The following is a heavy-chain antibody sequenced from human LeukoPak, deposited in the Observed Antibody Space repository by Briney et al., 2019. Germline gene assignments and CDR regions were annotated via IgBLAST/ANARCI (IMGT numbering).Heavy chain of an antibody. CDR3: ARDTVAPYYYGSGPFDY. CDR2: IYHSGST. V-gene: IGHV4-4*02. CDR1: GGSISSSNW. D-gene: IGHD3-10*01. Sequence: PSETLSLTCAVSGGSISSSNWWSWIRQPPGKGLEWIGEIYHSGSTYYNPSLKSRVTISVDTSKNQFSLKLSSVTAADTAVYYCARDTVAPYYYGSGPFDYWGQGTLVTVSS. J-gene: IGHJ4*02.